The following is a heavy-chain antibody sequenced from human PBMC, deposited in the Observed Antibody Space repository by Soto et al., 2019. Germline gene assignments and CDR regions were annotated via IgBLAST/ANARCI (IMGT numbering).Heavy chain of an antibody. CDR3: AREDSYGWSGESLDV. CDR1: GDSLRGQS. D-gene: IGHD6-19*01. CDR2: LDQSGGT. J-gene: IGHJ6*02. V-gene: IGHV4-34*01. Sequence: QVQLQQWGAGLLKASETLSLTCAVVGDSLRGQSWNWIRQSPGKGLEWIGELDQSGGTNYNPSLKSRAIISDDTSNNQVSLTLTSVTAAYTAVYYCAREDSYGWSGESLDVWGQGTTVTVSS.